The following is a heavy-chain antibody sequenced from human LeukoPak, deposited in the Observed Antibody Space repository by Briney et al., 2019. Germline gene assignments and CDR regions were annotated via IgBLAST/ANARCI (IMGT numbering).Heavy chain of an antibody. V-gene: IGHV3-30*03. Sequence: PGRSLRLSCAASGFTFSTYVMHWVRQAPGKGLEWVAVISYDASTKYYADSVKGRFTISRDNSKNTLYLQMNSLRAEDTAVYYCARGEIYYDYVWGSYRLDYWGQGTLVTVSS. D-gene: IGHD3-16*02. J-gene: IGHJ4*02. CDR3: ARGEIYYDYVWGSYRLDY. CDR1: GFTFSTYV. CDR2: ISYDASTK.